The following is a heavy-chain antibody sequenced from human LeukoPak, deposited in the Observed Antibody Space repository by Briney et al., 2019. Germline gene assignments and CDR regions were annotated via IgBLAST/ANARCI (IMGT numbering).Heavy chain of an antibody. J-gene: IGHJ5*02. V-gene: IGHV4-59*12. CDR3: ARGTYCSSTSCYRRYWFDP. CDR2: IFYSGST. D-gene: IGHD2-2*01. CDR1: GGSINSSY. Sequence: NSSETLSLTCTVSGGSINSSYWTWIRQPPGKGLEWIGYIFYSGSTNYNPSLKSRVTMSVDTSKNQFSLKLSSVTAADTAVYYCARGTYCSSTSCYRRYWFDPWGQGTLVTVSS.